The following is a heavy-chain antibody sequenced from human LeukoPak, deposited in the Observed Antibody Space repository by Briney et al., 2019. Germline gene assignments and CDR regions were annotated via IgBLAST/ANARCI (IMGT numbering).Heavy chain of an antibody. CDR2: FDPEDGET. CDR3: ATVRSGSYYGEYFQH. CDR1: GYTLTELS. V-gene: IGHV1-24*01. Sequence: ASVKVSCKVSGYTLTELSMHWVRQAPGKGLEWMGGFDPEDGETIYAQKFQGRVTMTEDTSTDAAYMELSSLRSEDTAVYYCATVRSGSYYGEYFQHWGQGTLVTVSS. J-gene: IGHJ1*01. D-gene: IGHD1-26*01.